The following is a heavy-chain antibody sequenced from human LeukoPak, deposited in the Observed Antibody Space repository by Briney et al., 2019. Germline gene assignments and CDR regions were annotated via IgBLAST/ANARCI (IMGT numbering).Heavy chain of an antibody. J-gene: IGHJ4*02. CDR3: ASQGIAVAGRDY. CDR1: GGSISSGDYY. V-gene: IGHV4-30-4*08. D-gene: IGHD6-19*01. CDR2: IYYSGST. Sequence: PSQTLPLTCTVSGGSISSGDYYWSWIRQPPGKGLEWIGYIYYSGSTYYNPSLKSRVTISVDTSKNQFSLKLSSVTAADTAVYYCASQGIAVAGRDYWGQGTLVTVSS.